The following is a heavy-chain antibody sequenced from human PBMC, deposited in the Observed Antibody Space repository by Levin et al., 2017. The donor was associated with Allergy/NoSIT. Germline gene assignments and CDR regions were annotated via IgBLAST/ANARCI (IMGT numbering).Heavy chain of an antibody. Sequence: LRLSCTVSGGSINSVAHYWSWVRQHPGKGLEWIGYIYSSASTYYNPSLRSRVSISVDTSKNHFSLRLSSVTAADTAVYYCARVEAPPSYGAEATYAFDLWGQGTMVIVS. CDR3: ARVEAPPSYGAEATYAFDL. J-gene: IGHJ3*01. V-gene: IGHV4-31*03. CDR2: IYSSAST. CDR1: GGSINSVAHY. D-gene: IGHD4/OR15-4a*01.